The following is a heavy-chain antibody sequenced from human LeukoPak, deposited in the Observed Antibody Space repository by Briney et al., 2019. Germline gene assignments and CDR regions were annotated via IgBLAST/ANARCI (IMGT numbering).Heavy chain of an antibody. V-gene: IGHV3-30*02. CDR2: IRYDGSNK. D-gene: IGHD2-15*01. CDR1: GFTFSSYG. CDR3: AKEPVGYCSGGSCRTFDY. Sequence: PGGSLRLSCAASGFTFSSYGMHWVRQAPGKGLEWVAFIRYDGSNKYYADSVKGRFTISRDNSKNTLYLQMNSLRAEDTAVYYCAKEPVGYCSGGSCRTFDYWGQGTLVTVSS. J-gene: IGHJ4*02.